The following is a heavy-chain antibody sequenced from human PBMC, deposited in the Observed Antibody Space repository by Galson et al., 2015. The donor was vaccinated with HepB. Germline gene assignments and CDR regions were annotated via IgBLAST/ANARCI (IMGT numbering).Heavy chain of an antibody. J-gene: IGHJ3*02. Sequence: SLRLSCAASGFTFSSYSMNWVRQAPGKGLEWVSSISSSSSYIYYADSVKGRFTISRDNAKNSLYLQMNSLRAEDTAVYYCARLGGYDYVWGSYREAFDIWGQGTMVTVSS. V-gene: IGHV3-21*01. D-gene: IGHD3-16*02. CDR1: GFTFSSYS. CDR2: ISSSSSYI. CDR3: ARLGGYDYVWGSYREAFDI.